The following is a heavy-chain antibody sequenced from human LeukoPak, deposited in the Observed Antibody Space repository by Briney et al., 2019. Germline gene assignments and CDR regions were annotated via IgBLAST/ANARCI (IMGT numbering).Heavy chain of an antibody. V-gene: IGHV3-23*01. CDR1: GFTFSSYA. J-gene: IGHJ4*02. Sequence: PGGSLRLSCAASGFTFSSYAMSWVRQAPGKGLEWVSAISGSGGSTYYADSVKGRFTISRDNSKNTLYLQMNSLRAEDTAVYYCAKVTVFGVVTGGYFDYWGQGTLVTVSS. D-gene: IGHD3-3*01. CDR2: ISGSGGST. CDR3: AKVTVFGVVTGGYFDY.